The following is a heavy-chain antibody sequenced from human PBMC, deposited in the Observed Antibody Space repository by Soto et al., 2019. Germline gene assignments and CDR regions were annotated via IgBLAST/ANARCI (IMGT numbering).Heavy chain of an antibody. CDR2: VYYSGST. CDR1: GGSISGYY. V-gene: IGHV4-59*01. CDR3: ARGSGSTFDY. J-gene: IGHJ4*02. Sequence: PSETLSLTCTVSGGSISGYYGSWIRQPPGRGLECIGNVYYSGSTIDNPSLKNRVTLSVDTSKNQFSLKLSSVTAADTAVYYCARGSGSTFDYWGQGTLVTVSS. D-gene: IGHD3-10*01.